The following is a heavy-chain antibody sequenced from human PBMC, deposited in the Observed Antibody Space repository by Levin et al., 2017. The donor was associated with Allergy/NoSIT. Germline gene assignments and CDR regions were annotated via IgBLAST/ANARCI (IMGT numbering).Heavy chain of an antibody. V-gene: IGHV4-39*01. CDR2: IYYSGSI. CDR1: GGSISTTPFY. J-gene: IGHJ4*02. D-gene: IGHD3-9*01. Sequence: SETLSLTCTVSGGSISTTPFYWGWIRQPPGKGLEWIGTIYYSGSIYYNPSLKSRATISVDTSKNQFSLKLSSVTAADTAVYYCESDETTDWFFYWGQGTLVTASS. CDR3: ESDETTDWFFY.